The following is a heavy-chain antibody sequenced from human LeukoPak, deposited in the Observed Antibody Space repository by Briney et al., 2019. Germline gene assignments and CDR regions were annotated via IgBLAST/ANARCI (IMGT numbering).Heavy chain of an antibody. D-gene: IGHD6-13*01. V-gene: IGHV1-2*02. Sequence: ASVKVSCKASGYTFTGYYMHWVRQAPGQGLGWMGWINPNSGGTNYAQKFQGRVTMTRDTSISTAYMELSRLRSDDTAVYYCARDLRSAAAATNGYYYYYMDVWGKGTTVTVSS. CDR1: GYTFTGYY. J-gene: IGHJ6*03. CDR3: ARDLRSAAAATNGYYYYYMDV. CDR2: INPNSGGT.